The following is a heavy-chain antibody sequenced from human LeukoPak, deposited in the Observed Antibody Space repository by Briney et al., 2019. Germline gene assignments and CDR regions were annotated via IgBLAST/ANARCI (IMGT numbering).Heavy chain of an antibody. D-gene: IGHD2/OR15-2a*01. CDR1: GGSISSSSYY. V-gene: IGHV4-39*01. J-gene: IGHJ5*02. CDR3: ARHEYARGFDP. CDR2: IYYSGST. Sequence: NPSETLSLTCTVSGGSISSSSYYWGWIRQPPGKGLEWIGSIYYSGSTYYNPSLKSRVTISVDTSKNQFSLKLSSVTAADTAVYYCARHEYARGFDPWGQGTLVTVSS.